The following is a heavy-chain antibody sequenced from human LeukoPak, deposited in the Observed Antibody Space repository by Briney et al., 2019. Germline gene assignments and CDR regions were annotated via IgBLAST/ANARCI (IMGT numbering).Heavy chain of an antibody. CDR1: GFTFNSYA. V-gene: IGHV3-23*01. J-gene: IGHJ4*02. CDR3: AKAGIGVVGYFDY. D-gene: IGHD6-19*01. Sequence: GGSLRLSCAASGFTFNSYAMSWVRQAPGGGLEWVSAIRGSGGGTYYADSVKGRFTIPRDNSKNTLHLQMNSLRDEDTALYYCAKAGIGVVGYFDYWGQGTLVTVSS. CDR2: IRGSGGGT.